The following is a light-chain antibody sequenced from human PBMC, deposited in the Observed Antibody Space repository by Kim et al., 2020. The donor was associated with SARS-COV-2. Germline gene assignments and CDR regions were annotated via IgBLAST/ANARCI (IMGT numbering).Light chain of an antibody. CDR1: SSNIGGNT. Sequence: GQRVTIFCSGSSSNIGGNTVNWYQQLPGAAPKLLIHSNDQRPSGVPDRFAGSKSGTSASLAISGLQSEDEAAYYCATWDDSLNGVVFGGGTQLTVL. V-gene: IGLV1-44*01. CDR3: ATWDDSLNGVV. CDR2: SND. J-gene: IGLJ2*01.